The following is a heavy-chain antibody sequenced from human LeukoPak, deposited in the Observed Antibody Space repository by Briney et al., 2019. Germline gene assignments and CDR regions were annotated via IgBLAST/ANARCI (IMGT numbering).Heavy chain of an antibody. CDR2: IHYTGST. CDR1: GGSISSYY. V-gene: IGHV4-59*01. CDR3: ARVGGSGSSYYYYMDV. D-gene: IGHD3-10*01. J-gene: IGHJ6*03. Sequence: PSETLSLTCTVSGGSISSYYWSWIRQPPGKGLESIGYIHYTGSTNYNPSLKSRVSISVGTSKSQFSLKLSSVTAADTAVYYCARVGGSGSSYYYYMDVWGKGTTVTISS.